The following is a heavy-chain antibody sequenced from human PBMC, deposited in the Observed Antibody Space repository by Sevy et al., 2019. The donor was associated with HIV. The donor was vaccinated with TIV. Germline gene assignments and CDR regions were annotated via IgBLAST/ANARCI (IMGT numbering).Heavy chain of an antibody. V-gene: IGHV3-49*04. Sequence: GGSLRLSCTGSGFNIADYYMTWVRQAPGKGLDWVGFIITKNHGGTPEYGASVKGRFTISRDDSKNTIYLQMHSLKTEYTGIYYCARHAREAWRGSGVYYNVTDGFDPWGQGTLVTVSS. CDR1: GFNIADYY. CDR2: IITKNHGGTP. CDR3: ARHAREAWRGSGVYYNVTDGFDP. D-gene: IGHD3-10*01. J-gene: IGHJ5*02.